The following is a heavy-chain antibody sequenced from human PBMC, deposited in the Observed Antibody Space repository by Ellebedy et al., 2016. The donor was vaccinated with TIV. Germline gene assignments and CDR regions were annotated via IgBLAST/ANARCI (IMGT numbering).Heavy chain of an antibody. Sequence: SETLSLTXAVSGGSISSTFWWTWVRQPPGKGLEWIGDIYHTGSTNYNPSLKSRVTLFVDKSNNQFSLRLTSLTAADTAFYYCASRYGDTFQNDNWGQGTLVTVSS. V-gene: IGHV4-4*02. D-gene: IGHD5-18*01. J-gene: IGHJ4*02. CDR1: GGSISSTFW. CDR3: ASRYGDTFQNDN. CDR2: IYHTGST.